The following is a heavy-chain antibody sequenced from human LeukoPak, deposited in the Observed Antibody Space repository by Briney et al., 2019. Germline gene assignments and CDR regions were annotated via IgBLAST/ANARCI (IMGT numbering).Heavy chain of an antibody. D-gene: IGHD6-13*01. CDR1: GFTFSSYS. J-gene: IGHJ4*02. V-gene: IGHV3-21*01. CDR2: ISSSSSYI. CDR3: AREAAAGMGLDY. Sequence: GGSLRLSCAASGFTFSSYSMNWVRQAPGKGLEWVLSISSSSSYIYYADSVKGRFTISRDNAKNSLYLQMNSLRAEDTAVYYCAREAAAGMGLDYWGQGTLVTVSS.